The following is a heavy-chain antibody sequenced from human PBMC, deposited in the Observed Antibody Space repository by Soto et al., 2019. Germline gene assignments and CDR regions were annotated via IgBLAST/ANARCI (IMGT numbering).Heavy chain of an antibody. CDR1: GGSISSYY. CDR2: IYYSGST. V-gene: IGHV4-59*01. J-gene: IGHJ5*02. CDR3: ARGPGYSSSWQFDP. Sequence: SETLSLTCTVSGGSISSYYWSWIRQPPGKGLEWIGYIYYSGSTNYNPSLKSRVTISVDTSKNQFSLKLSSVTAADTAVYYCARGPGYSSSWQFDPWGQGTLVTVSS. D-gene: IGHD6-13*01.